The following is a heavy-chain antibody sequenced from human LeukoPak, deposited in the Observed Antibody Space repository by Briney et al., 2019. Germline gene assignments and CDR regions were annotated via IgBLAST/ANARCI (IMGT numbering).Heavy chain of an antibody. D-gene: IGHD3-22*01. V-gene: IGHV1-2*04. J-gene: IGHJ4*02. CDR1: GYTFTGYY. Sequence: ASVKVSCKASGYTFTGYYMHWVRQAPGQGLEWMGWINPNSGGTNYAQKFQGWVTMTRDTSISTAYMELSSLRSEDTAVYYCARGLTMIVVVPGYWGQGTLVTVSS. CDR2: INPNSGGT. CDR3: ARGLTMIVVVPGY.